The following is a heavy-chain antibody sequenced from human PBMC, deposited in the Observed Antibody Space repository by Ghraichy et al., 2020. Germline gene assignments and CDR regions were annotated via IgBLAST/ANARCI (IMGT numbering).Heavy chain of an antibody. CDR2: ISAYNGNT. D-gene: IGHD3-3*01. CDR3: ARVSDPLIFGGVTDAFDI. J-gene: IGHJ3*02. V-gene: IGHV1-18*01. Sequence: ASVKVSCKASGYTFTSYGISWVRQAPGQGLEWMGWISAYNGNTNYAQKLQGRVTMTTDTSTSTAYMELRSLRSDDTAVYYCARVSDPLIFGGVTDAFDIWGQGTMVTVSS. CDR1: GYTFTSYG.